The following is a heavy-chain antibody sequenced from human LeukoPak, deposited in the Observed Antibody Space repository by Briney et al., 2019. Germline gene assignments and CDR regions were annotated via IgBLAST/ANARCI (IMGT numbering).Heavy chain of an antibody. Sequence: GGSLRLSCVVSGFTFSNYDMHWVRQATGEGLEWVSGITTTGDTYYAGSVKGRFTISRDNAKNSLYLQMNSLRDEDTAVYYCARTSWDGAIDIWGQGTMVTVSS. CDR1: GFTFSNYD. D-gene: IGHD6-13*01. V-gene: IGHV3-13*04. CDR3: ARTSWDGAIDI. J-gene: IGHJ3*02. CDR2: ITTTGDT.